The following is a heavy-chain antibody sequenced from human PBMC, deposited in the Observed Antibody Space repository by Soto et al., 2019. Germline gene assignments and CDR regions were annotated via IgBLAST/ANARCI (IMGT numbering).Heavy chain of an antibody. J-gene: IGHJ6*02. Sequence: SETLSLTCTVSGGSISSSSYYWGWIRQPPGKGLEWIGSIYYSGSTYYNPSLKSRVTISVDTSKNQFSLKLSSVTAADTAVYYCASRYDFWTGYGYYYGMDVWGQGTTVTVSS. D-gene: IGHD3-3*01. CDR2: IYYSGST. CDR3: ASRYDFWTGYGYYYGMDV. V-gene: IGHV4-39*01. CDR1: GGSISSSSYY.